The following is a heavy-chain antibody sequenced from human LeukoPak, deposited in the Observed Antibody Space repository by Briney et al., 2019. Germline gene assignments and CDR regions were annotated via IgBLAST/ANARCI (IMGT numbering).Heavy chain of an antibody. CDR3: ARDMVRGVIASMDV. J-gene: IGHJ6*04. V-gene: IGHV3-21*01. CDR1: GFTFSSYS. D-gene: IGHD3-10*01. Sequence: GGSLRLSCAASGFTFSSYSMNWVRQASGKGLEWVSSISSSSSYIYYADSVKGRFTISRDNAKNSLYLQMNSLRAEDTAVYYCARDMVRGVIASMDVWGKGTTVTVSS. CDR2: ISSSSSYI.